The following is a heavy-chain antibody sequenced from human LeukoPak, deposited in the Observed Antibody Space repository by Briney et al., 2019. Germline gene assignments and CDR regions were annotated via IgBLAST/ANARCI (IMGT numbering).Heavy chain of an antibody. V-gene: IGHV3-74*03. CDR3: ATDSGHAFSF. CDR2: IYSDGSDT. Sequence: GGPLRLSCAACGFTFNTAWMHWVRQAPGKALVWVSRIYSDGSDTTYADSVKGRCIISRDNAKNTLYLQMNSLRGDDTAVYYCATDSGHAFSFWGQGTMVTVSS. CDR1: GFTFNTAW. D-gene: IGHD3-10*01. J-gene: IGHJ3*01.